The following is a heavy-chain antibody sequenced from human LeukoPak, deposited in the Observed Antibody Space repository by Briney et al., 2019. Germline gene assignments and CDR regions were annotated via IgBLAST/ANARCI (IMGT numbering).Heavy chain of an antibody. V-gene: IGHV3-21*01. CDR2: ISSSSSYI. Sequence: GGSLRLSCAAAGFTFSSYSMNWVRQAPGKGLEWVSSISSSSSYIYYADSVKGRFTISRDNAKNSLYLQMNSLRAEDTAAYYCARETYYYDSRGDAFDIWGQGTMVTVSS. J-gene: IGHJ3*02. D-gene: IGHD3-22*01. CDR3: ARETYYYDSRGDAFDI. CDR1: GFTFSSYS.